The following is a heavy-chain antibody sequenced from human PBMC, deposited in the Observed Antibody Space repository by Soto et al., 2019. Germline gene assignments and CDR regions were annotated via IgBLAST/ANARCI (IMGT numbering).Heavy chain of an antibody. D-gene: IGHD3-22*01. J-gene: IGHJ4*02. CDR2: INPSGGSR. V-gene: IGHV1-46*01. Sequence: QVQLVQSGAEVKKPGASVKVSCKASGYIFTNHYIHWVRQAPGQGLEWMGIINPSGGSRNYLQKFQGRVTRTRDTSTSTVYMELSSLRSEDTAVYFCARADYYDSSGFSYDYWGQGTLVTVSS. CDR3: ARADYYDSSGFSYDY. CDR1: GYIFTNHY.